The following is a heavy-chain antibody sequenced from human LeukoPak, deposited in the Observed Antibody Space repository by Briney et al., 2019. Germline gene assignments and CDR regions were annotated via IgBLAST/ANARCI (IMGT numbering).Heavy chain of an antibody. J-gene: IGHJ4*02. CDR2: IKGDESDT. D-gene: IGHD4-17*01. CDR3: ASQADCAYGDYN. Sequence: PGGSLRLSCAASGFTYSRNWMHWVRQVPGKGLVWVARIKGDESDTFYADSVKGRFTISRDNAKNTLCLQMNSLRAEDTAVYYFASQADCAYGDYNWGQGTLVTVSS. V-gene: IGHV3-74*01. CDR1: GFTYSRNW.